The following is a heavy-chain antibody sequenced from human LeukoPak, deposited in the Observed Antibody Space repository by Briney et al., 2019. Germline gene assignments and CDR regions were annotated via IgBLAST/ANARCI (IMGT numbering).Heavy chain of an antibody. Sequence: GGSLRLSCAASGFTFSSYAMSWVRQAPGKGLEWVSAISGSGGSTYYADSVKGRFTIYRDNAKKTMYLQMNSLRAEDTAVYYCAKDNYYYDTFDIWGQGTMVTVSS. CDR2: ISGSGGST. J-gene: IGHJ3*02. D-gene: IGHD3-10*01. V-gene: IGHV3-23*01. CDR1: GFTFSSYA. CDR3: AKDNYYYDTFDI.